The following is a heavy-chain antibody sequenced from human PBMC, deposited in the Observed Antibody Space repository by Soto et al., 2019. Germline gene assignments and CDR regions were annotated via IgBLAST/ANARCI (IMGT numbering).Heavy chain of an antibody. V-gene: IGHV3-64D*06. CDR1: GFTFSSYA. CDR3: ARRKYCSSTTCFDN. Sequence: GGSLRLSCSASGFTFSSYAMHWVRQAPGKGLEYVSVISSNGGSTYYADSVKGRFTISRDNSKNTLYLQMSSLRAEDTAMYYCARRKYCSSTTCFDNWGQGTLVTVSS. D-gene: IGHD2-2*01. CDR2: ISSNGGST. J-gene: IGHJ4*02.